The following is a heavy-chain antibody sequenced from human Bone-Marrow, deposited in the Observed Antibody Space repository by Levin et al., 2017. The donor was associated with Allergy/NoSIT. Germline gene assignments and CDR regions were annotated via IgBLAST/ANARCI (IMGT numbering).Heavy chain of an antibody. CDR2: IKSEPDGGTT. CDR3: TTDRAYYDSSDFSLGY. D-gene: IGHD3-22*01. J-gene: IGHJ4*02. V-gene: IGHV3-15*01. Sequence: PGGSLRLSCAASGFTFSNAWMSWVRQAPGKGLEWVGRIKSEPDGGTTDYAAPVKGRFTMSRDDSKNTLYLQMNSLKTEDTAVYYCTTDRAYYDSSDFSLGYWGQGTLVTVSS. CDR1: GFTFSNAW.